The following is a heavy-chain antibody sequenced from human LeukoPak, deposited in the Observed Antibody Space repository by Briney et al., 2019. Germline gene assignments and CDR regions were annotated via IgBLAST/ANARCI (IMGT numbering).Heavy chain of an antibody. Sequence: GGSLRLSCAASGFTFSSYVMHWVRQAPGKGLEWVAVISYDGSNKYYADSVKGRFTISRDNSKNTLYLQMSSLRAEDTAVYYCARGASSSGYSSSWLSYFDYWGQGTLVTVSS. J-gene: IGHJ4*02. CDR1: GFTFSSYV. V-gene: IGHV3-30-3*01. CDR2: ISYDGSNK. D-gene: IGHD6-13*01. CDR3: ARGASSSGYSSSWLSYFDY.